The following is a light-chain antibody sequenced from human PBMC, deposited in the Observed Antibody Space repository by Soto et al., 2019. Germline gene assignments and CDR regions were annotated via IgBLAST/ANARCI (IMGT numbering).Light chain of an antibody. CDR2: DVT. CDR1: SSDVGAYNY. Sequence: QSALAQPASVSGSPGQSITISCTGTSSDVGAYNYVSWYHQHHPGKAPELIIYDVTDQPSGVSTRFSGSKSGNTASLTISGLQAEDEGDYYCSSYTTIKTVIFGGGTKLTVL. V-gene: IGLV2-14*01. CDR3: SSYTTIKTVI. J-gene: IGLJ2*01.